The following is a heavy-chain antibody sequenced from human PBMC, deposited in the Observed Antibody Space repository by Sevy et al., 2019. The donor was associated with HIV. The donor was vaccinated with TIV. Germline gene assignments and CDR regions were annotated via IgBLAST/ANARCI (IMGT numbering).Heavy chain of an antibody. V-gene: IGHV1-69*13. Sequence: ASVKVSCKASGGTFSSYAISWVRQAPGQGLEWMRGIIPIFGTANYAQKFQGRVTITADESTSTAYMELSSLRSEDTAVYYCARATIVATTEDYYYYYGMDVWGQGTTVTVSS. CDR2: IIPIFGTA. D-gene: IGHD5-12*01. CDR3: ARATIVATTEDYYYYYGMDV. CDR1: GGTFSSYA. J-gene: IGHJ6*02.